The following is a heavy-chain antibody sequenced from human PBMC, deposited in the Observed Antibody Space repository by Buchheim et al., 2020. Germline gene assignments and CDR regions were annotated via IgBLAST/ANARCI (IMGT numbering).Heavy chain of an antibody. CDR1: GGSLSGYY. CDR3: ARCRIVSPIYGMDV. D-gene: IGHD2-21*01. Sequence: QVQLQQWGAGLLKPSETLSLTCAVYGGSLSGYYWSWIRQPPGKGLEWIGEINHSGNTNYNPSLQSRVPISVDTSKKQFPLKLSSVTAADTAVYYCARCRIVSPIYGMDVWGQGTT. CDR2: INHSGNT. J-gene: IGHJ6*02. V-gene: IGHV4-34*01.